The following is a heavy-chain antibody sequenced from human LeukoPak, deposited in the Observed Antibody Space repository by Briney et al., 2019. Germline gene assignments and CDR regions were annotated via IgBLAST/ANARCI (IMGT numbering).Heavy chain of an antibody. J-gene: IGHJ4*02. V-gene: IGHV3-7*01. CDR3: AREHCSSSSCHLDY. CDR1: GFTFSSYW. Sequence: PGGSLRLSCAASGFTFSSYWMSWVRQAPGKGMEWVANIKQDGSEKYYVNSVRGGFSISRDNAKNSLYLQMNSLRAEDTAVYYCAREHCSSSSCHLDYWGQGTLVTVSS. CDR2: IKQDGSEK. D-gene: IGHD2-2*01.